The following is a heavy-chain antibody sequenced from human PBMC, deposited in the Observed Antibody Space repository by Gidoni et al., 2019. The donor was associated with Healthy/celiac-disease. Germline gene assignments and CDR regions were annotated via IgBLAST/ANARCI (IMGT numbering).Heavy chain of an antibody. Sequence: EVQLVESGGGLVQPGGSLRLPCAASASTVRSHSMNWVGQAPGKGLEWVSVIYSGGSTDYADSGKGRFTISRDNSKITMYLQMNSLRAEDTAVYYCARDGMDLLEGSSSPLYYYYYGMDVWGQGTTVTVSS. CDR3: ARDGMDLLEGSSSPLYYYYYGMDV. CDR2: IYSGGST. D-gene: IGHD6-6*01. J-gene: IGHJ6*02. CDR1: ASTVRSHS. V-gene: IGHV3-66*01.